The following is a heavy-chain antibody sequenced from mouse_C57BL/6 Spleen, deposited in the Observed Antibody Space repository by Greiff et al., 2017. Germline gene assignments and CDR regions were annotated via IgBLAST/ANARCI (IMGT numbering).Heavy chain of an antibody. CDR2: IYPRSGNT. Sequence: QVQLQQSGAELARPGASVKLSCKASGYTFTSYGISWVKQRTGQGLEWIGEIYPRSGNTYYNEKFKGKATLTADKSSSTAYMELRSLTSEDSAVYFCAINYYGSRDYAMDYWGQGTSVTVSS. CDR1: GYTFTSYG. J-gene: IGHJ4*01. CDR3: AINYYGSRDYAMDY. V-gene: IGHV1-81*01. D-gene: IGHD1-1*01.